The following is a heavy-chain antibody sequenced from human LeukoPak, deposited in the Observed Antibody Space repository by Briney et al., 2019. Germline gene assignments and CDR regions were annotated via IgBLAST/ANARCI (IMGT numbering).Heavy chain of an antibody. CDR3: ARVASSEVSPLDAFDI. V-gene: IGHV4-38-2*02. D-gene: IGHD6-19*01. CDR2: IYHSGST. Sequence: ASETLSLTCTVSGYSISSGYYWGWIRQPPGKGLEWIGSIYHSGSTYYNPSLKSRVTISVDTSKNQFSLKLSSVTAAGTAVYYCARVASSEVSPLDAFDIWGQGTMVTVSS. CDR1: GYSISSGYY. J-gene: IGHJ3*02.